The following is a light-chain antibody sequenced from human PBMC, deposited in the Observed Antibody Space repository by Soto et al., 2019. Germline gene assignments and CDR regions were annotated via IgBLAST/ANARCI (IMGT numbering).Light chain of an antibody. CDR1: QSVSTN. Sequence: IVTTQSPATLSVSPGERATLSCRASQSVSTNLAWYQQRPGQAPRLLIYGASTRATGVPARFSGGGSGTEFTLTISSLQSEDFAIYFCQQYYNWRTFGQGTKVDIK. CDR2: GAS. J-gene: IGKJ1*01. V-gene: IGKV3-15*01. CDR3: QQYYNWRT.